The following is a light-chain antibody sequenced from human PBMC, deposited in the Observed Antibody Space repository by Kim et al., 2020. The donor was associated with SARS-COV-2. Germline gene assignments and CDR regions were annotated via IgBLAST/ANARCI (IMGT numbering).Light chain of an antibody. Sequence: AWGQTVRITCQGDSLRSYYASWYQLKPGQAPVLVIYGKNNRPSGIPDRFSGSSSGNTASLTITGAQAEDEADYYCNSRDSSGNHLVFGGGTQLTVL. CDR1: SLRSYY. CDR3: NSRDSSGNHLV. V-gene: IGLV3-19*01. J-gene: IGLJ2*01. CDR2: GKN.